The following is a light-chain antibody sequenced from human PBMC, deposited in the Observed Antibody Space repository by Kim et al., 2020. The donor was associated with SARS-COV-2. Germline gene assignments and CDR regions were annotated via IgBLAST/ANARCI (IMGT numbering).Light chain of an antibody. J-gene: IGKJ2*01. Sequence: LSPGERATLSCRASQSVSSSFLAWYQQRPGQAPRLLIYGASSRATGIPDRFSGSGSGTDFTLTISRLEPEEFAVYYCQQYGSSLYTFGQGTKLEI. V-gene: IGKV3-20*01. CDR2: GAS. CDR1: QSVSSSF. CDR3: QQYGSSLYT.